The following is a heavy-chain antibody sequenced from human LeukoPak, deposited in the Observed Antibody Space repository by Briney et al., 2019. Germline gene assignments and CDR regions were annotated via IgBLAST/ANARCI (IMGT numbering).Heavy chain of an antibody. J-gene: IGHJ4*02. CDR3: AIVSDATQGPSHD. Sequence: PGGSLRLSCAASGFTFSSYGMHWVRQAPGKGLEWVANIKQDGSEKYYVDSVEGRFTISRDNAKNSLYLQMNSLRAEDTAVYYCAIVSDATQGPSHDWGQGTLVTVSS. CDR2: IKQDGSEK. CDR1: GFTFSSYG. D-gene: IGHD2-2*01. V-gene: IGHV3-7*01.